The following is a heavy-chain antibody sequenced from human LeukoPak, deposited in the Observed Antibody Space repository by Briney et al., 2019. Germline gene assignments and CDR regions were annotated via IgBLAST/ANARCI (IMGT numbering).Heavy chain of an antibody. CDR1: GGSISSYY. Sequence: SETLSLTCTVSGGSISSYYWSWIRQPPGKGLEWIGYIYYSGSTNYNPSLKSRVTISVDTSKNQFSLKLSSVTAADTAVYYCARSTQAIRFLEWFNFDYWGQGTLVTVSS. V-gene: IGHV4-59*01. J-gene: IGHJ4*02. D-gene: IGHD3-3*01. CDR2: IYYSGST. CDR3: ARSTQAIRFLEWFNFDY.